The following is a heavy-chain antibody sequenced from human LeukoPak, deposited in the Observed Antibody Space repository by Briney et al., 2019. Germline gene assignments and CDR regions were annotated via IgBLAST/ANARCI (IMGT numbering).Heavy chain of an antibody. CDR1: GFTFDDYA. V-gene: IGHV3-9*01. J-gene: IGHJ6*02. Sequence: GGSLRLSCAASGFTFDDYAMHWVRQAPGKGLEWVSGISWNSGSIGYADSVKGRFTISRDNAKNSLYLQMNSLRAEDTALYYCAKDVVGPIGYGMDVWGQGTTVTVSS. CDR2: ISWNSGSI. D-gene: IGHD2-21*01. CDR3: AKDVVGPIGYGMDV.